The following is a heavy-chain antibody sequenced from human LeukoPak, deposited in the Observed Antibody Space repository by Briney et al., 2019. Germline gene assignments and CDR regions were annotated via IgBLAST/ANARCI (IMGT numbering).Heavy chain of an antibody. Sequence: SETLSLTCTVSGGSISSYYWSWIRQPPGKGLEWIGYIYYSGSTNYNPSLKSRVTISVDTSKNQFSPKLSSVTAADTAVYYCARVSFRGDAPGAFDIWGQGTMVTVSS. D-gene: IGHD3-16*01. J-gene: IGHJ3*02. CDR2: IYYSGST. V-gene: IGHV4-59*01. CDR3: ARVSFRGDAPGAFDI. CDR1: GGSISSYY.